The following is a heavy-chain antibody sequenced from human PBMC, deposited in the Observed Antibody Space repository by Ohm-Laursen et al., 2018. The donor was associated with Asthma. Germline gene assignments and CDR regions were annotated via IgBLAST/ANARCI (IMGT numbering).Heavy chain of an antibody. J-gene: IGHJ4*02. Sequence: SDTLSLTCTVSGGSITSGGHYWGWIRQPPGKGLEWIGSIYYSGITYSNPSLRSRVSISVDTSKNQFSLKLSPVTAADTAVYYCARGTFYYESTGYYFFDHWGQGALVTVSS. D-gene: IGHD3-22*01. CDR3: ARGTFYYESTGYYFFDH. V-gene: IGHV4-39*07. CDR1: GGSITSGGHY. CDR2: IYYSGIT.